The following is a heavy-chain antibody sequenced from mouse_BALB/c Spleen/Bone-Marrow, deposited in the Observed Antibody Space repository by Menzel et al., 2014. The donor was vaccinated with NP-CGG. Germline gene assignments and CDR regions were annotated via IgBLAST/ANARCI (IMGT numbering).Heavy chain of an antibody. Sequence: VQLKESGGGLVQPGGSRKLSCAASGFTFSSFGTHWVRQAPEKGLEWVAYISSGSSTIYYADTVKGRFTISRDNPKNTLFLQMTSLRSEDTAMYYCARWGYYYAMDYWGQGTSVTVSS. V-gene: IGHV5-17*02. CDR3: ARWGYYYAMDY. J-gene: IGHJ4*01. CDR2: ISSGSSTI. CDR1: GFTFSSFG.